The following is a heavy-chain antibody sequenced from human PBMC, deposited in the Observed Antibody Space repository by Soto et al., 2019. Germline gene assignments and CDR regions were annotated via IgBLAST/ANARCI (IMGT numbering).Heavy chain of an antibody. D-gene: IGHD2-2*03. J-gene: IGHJ3*02. V-gene: IGHV5-51*01. CDR3: ARIIGYCRNNDCSWTFDI. CDR1: GYSFISYW. CDR2: FYPGDSTS. Sequence: PGESLKISCXTSGYSFISYWVAWVCQKPGKGLEWMGTFYPGDSTSTYSPSFQGQVTISVDKSISTAYLHLSSLKASDTAMYYCARIIGYCRNNDCSWTFDIWGQGTTVTVSS.